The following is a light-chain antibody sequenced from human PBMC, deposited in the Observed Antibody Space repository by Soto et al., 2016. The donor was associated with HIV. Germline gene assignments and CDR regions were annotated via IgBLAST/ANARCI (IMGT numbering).Light chain of an antibody. CDR3: MQALQTPPT. Sequence: DVVMTQSPLPLPVTPGEPASISCRSSQSLLQSNGYNYLDWYLQKPGQSPQLLIYLGSGRASGVPDRFSGSGSGTDFTLKISRVEAEDVGVYYCMQALQTPPTFGQGTKLEIK. CDR1: QSLLQSNGYNY. CDR2: LGS. V-gene: IGKV2-28*01. J-gene: IGKJ2*01.